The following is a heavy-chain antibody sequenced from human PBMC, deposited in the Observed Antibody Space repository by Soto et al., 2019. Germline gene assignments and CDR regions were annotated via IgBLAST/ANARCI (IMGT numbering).Heavy chain of an antibody. J-gene: IGHJ6*02. CDR1: GVTFSDYT. CDR3: ARNGTLTGYSYGMDV. V-gene: IGHV1-69*13. Sequence: SVKVSCKASGVTFSDYTINWVRQAPGQRLEWMGGIIPIFDTANYAEKFQGRVTITADESTSTSFMEVSSLRSEDTAVYYCARNGTLTGYSYGMDVWGQGTMVTSP. CDR2: IIPIFDTA. D-gene: IGHD1-1*01.